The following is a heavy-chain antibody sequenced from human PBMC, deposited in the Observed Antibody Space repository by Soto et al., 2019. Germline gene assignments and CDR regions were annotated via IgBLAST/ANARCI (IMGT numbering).Heavy chain of an antibody. CDR1: GYTFTSYG. Sequence: QVQLVQSGAEVKKPGASVKVSCKASGYTFTSYGISWVRQAPGQGLEWMGWISAYNGNTNYAQKLQGRVTMTTDTPTSTAYMELRSLRSDDTAVYYCARWESYNSSSGNDGYWGQGTLVTVSS. CDR2: ISAYNGNT. D-gene: IGHD6-6*01. J-gene: IGHJ4*02. V-gene: IGHV1-18*01. CDR3: ARWESYNSSSGNDGY.